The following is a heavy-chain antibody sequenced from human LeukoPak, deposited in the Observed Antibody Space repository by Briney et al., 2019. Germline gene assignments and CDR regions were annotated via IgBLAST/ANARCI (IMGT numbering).Heavy chain of an antibody. D-gene: IGHD2-21*02. V-gene: IGHV1-18*01. J-gene: IGHJ4*02. Sequence: ASVKVSCKASGYSFPSYGISWVRQAPGQGPEWMGWISPYNDNTNYAQKLQGRATLTTDTSTSTAYMELSRLRSDDTAVYYCARDYCGGDCFPDYWGQGTLVTVSS. CDR2: ISPYNDNT. CDR3: ARDYCGGDCFPDY. CDR1: GYSFPSYG.